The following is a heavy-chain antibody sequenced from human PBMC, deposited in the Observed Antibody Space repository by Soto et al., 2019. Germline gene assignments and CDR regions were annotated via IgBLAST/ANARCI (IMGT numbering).Heavy chain of an antibody. CDR2: IYYSGST. CDR3: ARESDCSGRSCYSNWFDP. CDR1: GGSISSGDYY. D-gene: IGHD2-15*01. J-gene: IGHJ5*02. Sequence: SETLSLTCTVSGGSISSGDYYWSWIRQPPGKGLEWIGYIYYSGSTYYNPSLKSRVTISVDTSKNQFSLKLSSVTAADTAVYYCARESDCSGRSCYSNWFDPWGQGTLVTVSS. V-gene: IGHV4-30-4*01.